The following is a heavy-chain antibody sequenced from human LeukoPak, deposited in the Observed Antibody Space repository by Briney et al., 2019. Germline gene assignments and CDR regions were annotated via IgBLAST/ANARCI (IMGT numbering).Heavy chain of an antibody. CDR2: IRYDGSNK. Sequence: GGSLRLSCAASGFTFSSYGMHWVRQAPGKGLEWVAFIRYDGSNKYYADSVKGRFTISRDNSKNTLYLQMNSLRAEDTAVYYCARAPSETGGYYPEYFRHWGQGTLVTVSS. CDR3: ARAPSETGGYYPEYFRH. V-gene: IGHV3-30*02. CDR1: GFTFSSYG. J-gene: IGHJ1*01. D-gene: IGHD3-22*01.